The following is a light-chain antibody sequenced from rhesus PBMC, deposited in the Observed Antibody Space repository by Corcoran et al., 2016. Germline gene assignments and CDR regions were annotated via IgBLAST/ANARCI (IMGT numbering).Light chain of an antibody. CDR2: GAS. CDR1: QSVSRS. CDR3: HQYSNWWT. J-gene: IGKJ1*01. Sequence: EIVLTQSPATLSLSPGERATLSCRASQSVSRSLVWYHPKPEQAPRLLIYGASTRAPGTPDRFSGSGSGTDFTLTISSLEPEDFAVYYCHQYSNWWTFGQGTKVEIK. V-gene: IGKV3-42*03.